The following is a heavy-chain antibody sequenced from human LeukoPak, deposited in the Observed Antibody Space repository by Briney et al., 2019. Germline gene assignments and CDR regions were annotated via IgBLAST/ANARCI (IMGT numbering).Heavy chain of an antibody. Sequence: GGSLRQSCAASGFTFSSYVMSWVRRAPGKGLEWVSSISSSGGSTFYADSVKGRFTVSRDNSKNTLYLQMSSLRAEDTAVYYCANQARRTGYYFDNWGQGTLVTVSS. CDR3: ANQARRTGYYFDN. V-gene: IGHV3-23*01. CDR2: ISSSGGST. J-gene: IGHJ4*02. CDR1: GFTFSSYV.